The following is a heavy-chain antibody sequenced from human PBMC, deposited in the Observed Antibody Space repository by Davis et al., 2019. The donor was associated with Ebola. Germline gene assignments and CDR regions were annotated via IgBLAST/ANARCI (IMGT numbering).Heavy chain of an antibody. V-gene: IGHV4-34*01. CDR1: GGSFSGYY. D-gene: IGHD3-10*01. J-gene: IGHJ6*02. CDR3: ARARGGYYGTGSSYYYYGMDV. Sequence: GSLTLSCAVYGGSFSGYYWSWNSQPPGKGLEWIGEINHSGSPNYNPSLKSRVTISVDTSKNQFSLKLSSVTAADTAVYYCARARGGYYGTGSSYYYYGMDVWGQGTTVTVSS. CDR2: INHSGSP.